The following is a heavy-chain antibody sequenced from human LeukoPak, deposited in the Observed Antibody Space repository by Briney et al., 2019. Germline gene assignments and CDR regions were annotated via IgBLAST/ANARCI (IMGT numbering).Heavy chain of an antibody. Sequence: GGSLRLSCAASGFTFSDYYMSWIRQAPGKGLEWVSYISSSSSYIYYADSVKGRFTISRDNAQNSLYLEMNSLRAEDTAVYYCARAVSGYSGYDLHYFEWWGQGTLVIVSS. V-gene: IGHV3-11*05. CDR2: ISSSSSYI. J-gene: IGHJ4*02. CDR3: ARAVSGYSGYDLHYFEW. D-gene: IGHD5-12*01. CDR1: GFTFSDYY.